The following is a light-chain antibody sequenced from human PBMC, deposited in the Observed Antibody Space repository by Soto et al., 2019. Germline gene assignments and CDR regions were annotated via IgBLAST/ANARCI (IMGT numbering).Light chain of an antibody. Sequence: EIVLTQSPGTLSLSPGERATLSCRASRSVGAYLAWYQQSPGLAPRLLIYAASSRATGIPDRFSGSGSGTDFTLTISRLEPEDFAVYYCQQRSNWPRTFGQGTKLEIK. J-gene: IGKJ2*01. CDR2: AAS. CDR3: QQRSNWPRT. V-gene: IGKV3D-20*02. CDR1: RSVGAY.